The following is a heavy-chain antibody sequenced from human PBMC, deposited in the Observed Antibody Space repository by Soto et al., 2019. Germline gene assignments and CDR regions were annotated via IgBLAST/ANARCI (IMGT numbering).Heavy chain of an antibody. D-gene: IGHD3-3*01. V-gene: IGHV2-5*02. CDR2: IYWDDDK. J-gene: IGHJ4*02. CDR1: GFSLTNSGVG. Sequence: QVTLKESGPPLVKPTQTLTLTCTFSGFSLTNSGVGVGWIRQPPGKALEWLAHIYWDDDKRYSPSLKSRLTIATDTSRNQVVLTMTALDPVDTATYYGTHRRSITVATSRGGFDYWGQGTLITVSS. CDR3: THRRSITVATSRGGFDY.